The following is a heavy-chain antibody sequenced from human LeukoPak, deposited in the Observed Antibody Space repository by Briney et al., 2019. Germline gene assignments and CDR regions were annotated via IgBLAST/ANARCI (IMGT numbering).Heavy chain of an antibody. Sequence: GGSLRLSCAASGFTFSSHSMNWVRQAPGKGLEWVSSISSSSSYIYYAYSVTGRFTISRDNANNSLYLQMKSLRAEDTAVYYCARDIAAAGDYWGQGTLVTVSS. V-gene: IGHV3-21*01. CDR3: ARDIAAAGDY. CDR2: ISSSSSYI. CDR1: GFTFSSHS. J-gene: IGHJ4*02. D-gene: IGHD6-13*01.